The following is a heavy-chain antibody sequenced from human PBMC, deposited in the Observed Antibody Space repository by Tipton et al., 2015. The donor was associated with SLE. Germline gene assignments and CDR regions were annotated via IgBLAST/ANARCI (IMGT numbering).Heavy chain of an antibody. J-gene: IGHJ4*02. Sequence: TLSLTCTVSGGSISSHFWSWIRQPPGRGLEWIGYVYYTGGTHNNPSLNGRVTMSLDTSKNQFSLRLSSVTAADTAVYYCARTGDITRPFDYWGQGTLVTVSS. V-gene: IGHV4-59*11. D-gene: IGHD7-27*01. CDR1: GGSISSHF. CDR3: ARTGDITRPFDY. CDR2: VYYTGGT.